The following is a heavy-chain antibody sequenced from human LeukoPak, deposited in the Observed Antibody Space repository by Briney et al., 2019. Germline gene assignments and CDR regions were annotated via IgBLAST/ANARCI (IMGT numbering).Heavy chain of an antibody. Sequence: GGSLRLSCAASGFTFSSYDMHWVRQATGKGLEWVSAIGTAGDTYYPGSVKGRFTISRENAKNSLYLQIESLGDGATAVYYCAKGPPYHYYGMDVWGQGTTVSVSS. CDR1: GFTFSSYD. J-gene: IGHJ6*02. CDR2: IGTAGDT. V-gene: IGHV3-13*04. CDR3: AKGPPYHYYGMDV.